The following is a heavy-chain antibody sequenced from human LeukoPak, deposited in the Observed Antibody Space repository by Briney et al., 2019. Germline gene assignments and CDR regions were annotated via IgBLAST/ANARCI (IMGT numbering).Heavy chain of an antibody. CDR1: GYTFTGYY. CDR3: ARDHTETVTTFDY. CDR2: INPNSGGT. Sequence: GASVKVSCKASGYTFTGYYMHWVRQAPGQGLEWMGWINPNSGGTNYAQKFQGRVTMTRDTSISTAYMELSRLRSDDTAVYYCARDHTETVTTFDYWGQGTLVTVSS. D-gene: IGHD4-17*01. J-gene: IGHJ4*02. V-gene: IGHV1-2*02.